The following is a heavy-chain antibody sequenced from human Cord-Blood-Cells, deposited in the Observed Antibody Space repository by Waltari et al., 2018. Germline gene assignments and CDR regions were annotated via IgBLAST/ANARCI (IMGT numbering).Heavy chain of an antibody. Sequence: QVQLQESGTGLVKPSETLSLTCTVSGGSVSSGSYYWSWIRQPPGKGLEWIGYIYYSGSTNYNPSLKSVVTISGDTSKNQFSLKLGSVTAADTAVYYWSRGGSLSDRIAARWKYCYYMDVWGKGTTVTVSS. J-gene: IGHJ6*03. V-gene: IGHV4-61*01. D-gene: IGHD6-6*01. CDR1: GGSVSSGSYY. CDR2: IYYSGST. CDR3: SRGGSLSDRIAARWKYCYYMDV.